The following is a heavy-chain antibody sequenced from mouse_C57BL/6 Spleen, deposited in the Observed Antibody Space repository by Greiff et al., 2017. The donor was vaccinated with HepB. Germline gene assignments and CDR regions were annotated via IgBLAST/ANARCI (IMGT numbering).Heavy chain of an antibody. D-gene: IGHD1-1*01. CDR3: ARGSYEAMDY. Sequence: QVQLQQSGPELVKPGASVKISCKASGYAFSSSWMNWVKQRPGKGLEWIGRIYPGDGDTNYNGKFKGKATLTADKSSSTAYMQLSSLTSEDSAVYFCARGSYEAMDYWGQGPSVTVSS. CDR1: GYAFSSSW. CDR2: IYPGDGDT. J-gene: IGHJ4*01. V-gene: IGHV1-82*01.